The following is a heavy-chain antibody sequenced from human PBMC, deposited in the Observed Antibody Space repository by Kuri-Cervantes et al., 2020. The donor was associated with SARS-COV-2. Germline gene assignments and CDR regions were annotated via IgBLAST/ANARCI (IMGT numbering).Heavy chain of an antibody. CDR1: GFILSTTY. CDR3: AKDRFGVHDY. Sequence: GGSLRLSCTASGFILSTTYMHWVRQTPGKGLEWVAVISYYGKKKKCVASGTVRFPISRDNSQNTLYLQVKSLKSEDTAIYYCAKDRFGVHDYWGQGTLVT. V-gene: IGHV3-30*18. J-gene: IGHJ4*02. D-gene: IGHD2-8*01. CDR2: ISYYGKKK.